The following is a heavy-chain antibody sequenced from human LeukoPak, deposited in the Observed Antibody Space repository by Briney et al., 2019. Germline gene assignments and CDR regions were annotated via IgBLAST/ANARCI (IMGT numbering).Heavy chain of an antibody. CDR2: IYYSGST. CDR3: ARGGTYYDFWRYPWWFDP. V-gene: IGHV4-39*07. J-gene: IGHJ5*02. CDR1: GDSISSTNYY. D-gene: IGHD3-3*01. Sequence: SETLSLTCTVSGDSISSTNYYWGWIRQPPGKGLEWIGSIYYSGSTYYNPSLKSRVSISVDTSKNQFSLKLSSVTAADTAVYYCARGGTYYDFWRYPWWFDPWGQGTLVTVSS.